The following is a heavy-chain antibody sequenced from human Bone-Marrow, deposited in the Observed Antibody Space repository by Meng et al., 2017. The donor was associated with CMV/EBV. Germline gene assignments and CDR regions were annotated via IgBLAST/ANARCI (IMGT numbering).Heavy chain of an antibody. J-gene: IGHJ6*02. V-gene: IGHV3-7*03. D-gene: IGHD3-3*01. CDR3: AKDREYYDYNYGMDV. CDR2: INQDASAK. Sequence: GGSLRLSCAASGFTFNNYWMSWVRQAPGKGLEWVANINQDASAKYYVDSVKGRFTISRDNAKNSLYLQMNSLRVEDTAVYYCAKDREYYDYNYGMDVWGQGTTVTVSS. CDR1: GFTFNNYW.